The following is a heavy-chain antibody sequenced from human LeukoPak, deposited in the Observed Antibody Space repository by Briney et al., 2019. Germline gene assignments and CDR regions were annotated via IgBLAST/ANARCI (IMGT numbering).Heavy chain of an antibody. Sequence: PGGSLRLSCAASGFTFSSYNMNWVRQAPGKGLEWVSSISSSSSYIYYADSVKGRFTISRDNAKNSLYLQMNSLRAEDTAVYYCARLSPNYYDSSGYYYRDYWGQGTLVTVSS. J-gene: IGHJ4*02. CDR2: ISSSSSYI. CDR1: GFTFSSYN. V-gene: IGHV3-21*01. CDR3: ARLSPNYYDSSGYYYRDY. D-gene: IGHD3-22*01.